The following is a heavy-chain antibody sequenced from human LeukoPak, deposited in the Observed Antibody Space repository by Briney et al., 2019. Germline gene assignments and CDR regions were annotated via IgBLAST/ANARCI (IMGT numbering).Heavy chain of an antibody. CDR3: ARDNSVGDNAWWFDP. V-gene: IGHV1-69*05. J-gene: IGHJ5*02. CDR1: GGTFSSYA. Sequence: SVKVSCKASGGTFSSYAISWVRQAPGQGLEWMGGIIPIFGTANYAQKFQGRVTMTRDMSTSTDYMELSSLRSEDTAIYYCARDNSVGDNAWWFDPWGQGTLVTVSS. CDR2: IIPIFGTA. D-gene: IGHD1-26*01.